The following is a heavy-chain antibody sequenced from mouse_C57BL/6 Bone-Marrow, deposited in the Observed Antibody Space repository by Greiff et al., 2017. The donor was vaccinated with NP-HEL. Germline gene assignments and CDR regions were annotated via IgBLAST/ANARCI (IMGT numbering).Heavy chain of an antibody. CDR2: IDPNSGGT. CDR1: GYTFTSYW. D-gene: IGHD1-1*01. CDR3: ARFHYYGSSYLYYFDY. J-gene: IGHJ2*01. Sequence: QVHVKQPGAELVKPGASVKLSCKASGYTFTSYWMHWVKQRPGRGLEWIGRIDPNSGGTKYNEKFKSKATLTVDKPSSTAYMQLSSLTSEDSAVYYCARFHYYGSSYLYYFDYWGQGTTLTVSS. V-gene: IGHV1-72*01.